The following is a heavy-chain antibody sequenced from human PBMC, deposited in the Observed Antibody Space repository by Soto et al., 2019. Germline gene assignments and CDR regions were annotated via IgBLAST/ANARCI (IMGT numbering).Heavy chain of an antibody. D-gene: IGHD3-22*01. J-gene: IGHJ4*02. CDR2: IAYDGSNK. V-gene: IGHV3-30*18. CDR3: AKDNPPSLDYYYDSSGYYDY. Sequence: GGSLRLSCAASGFTFSTYGMHWVRQAAGKGLEWVAVIAYDGSNKYYADSVKGRFTISRDNSKNTLYLQMHSLRPEDTAVYYCAKDNPPSLDYYYDSSGYYDYWGRGTLVTVS. CDR1: GFTFSTYG.